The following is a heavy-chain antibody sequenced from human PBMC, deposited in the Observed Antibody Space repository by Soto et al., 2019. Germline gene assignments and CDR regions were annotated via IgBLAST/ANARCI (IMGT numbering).Heavy chain of an antibody. J-gene: IGHJ5*02. CDR1: GYTXTSYG. Sequence: GASVKVSCKASGYTXTSYGISWVRQAPGQGLEWMGWISAYNGNTNYAQKLQGRVTMTTDTSTSTAYMELRSLRSDDTAVYYCAREYLELRSSYNWFDPWGQGTLVTVSS. D-gene: IGHD1-7*01. CDR2: ISAYNGNT. V-gene: IGHV1-18*01. CDR3: AREYLELRSSYNWFDP.